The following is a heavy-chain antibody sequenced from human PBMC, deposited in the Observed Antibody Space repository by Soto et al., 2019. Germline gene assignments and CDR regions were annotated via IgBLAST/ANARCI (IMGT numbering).Heavy chain of an antibody. CDR3: ARELSSSRVFDS. J-gene: IGHJ4*02. D-gene: IGHD6-6*01. Sequence: ASVKVSCKASGGTVSSYAISWVRQAPGQGLEWMGWINPNSGGTNYAQNFQGRITMTRDTSISTAYMELSRLRSDDPAVYYCARELSSSRVFDSWGQGTLVTVSS. CDR1: GGTVSSYA. CDR2: INPNSGGT. V-gene: IGHV1-2*02.